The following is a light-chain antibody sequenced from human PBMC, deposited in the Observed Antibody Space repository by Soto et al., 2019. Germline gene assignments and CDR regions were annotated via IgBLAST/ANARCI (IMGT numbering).Light chain of an antibody. CDR2: DND. J-gene: IGLJ3*02. CDR3: GTRDSLSAGGV. CDR1: SSNIGHNY. V-gene: IGLV1-51*01. Sequence: QSVLTQPPSVSAAPGQKVTISCSGSSSNIGHNYVSWYQQVPGTAPKLLIYDNDERPPGIPDRFSGSKSGTSATLAITGLQTGDEADYYCGTRDSLSAGGVFGGGTKLTVL.